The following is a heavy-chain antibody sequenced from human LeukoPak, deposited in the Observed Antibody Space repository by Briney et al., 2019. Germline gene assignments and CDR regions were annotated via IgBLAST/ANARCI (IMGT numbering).Heavy chain of an antibody. D-gene: IGHD5-18*01. CDR3: ARHAYSYAHFDY. Sequence: SETLSLTCTVSGGSTRSYYCSWIRQPPGKGLEWIGSIYYSGSAKYNPSLKSRVTISVDTSKNQFSLKLSSVTAADTAVYYCARHAYSYAHFDYWGQGTLVTVSS. V-gene: IGHV4-59*08. CDR1: GGSTRSYY. CDR2: IYYSGSA. J-gene: IGHJ4*02.